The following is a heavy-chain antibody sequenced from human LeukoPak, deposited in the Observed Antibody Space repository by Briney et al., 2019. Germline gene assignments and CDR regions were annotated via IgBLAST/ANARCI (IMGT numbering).Heavy chain of an antibody. V-gene: IGHV5-10-1*04. CDR1: GYSFTNYW. J-gene: IGHJ4*02. CDR2: IDPSDSYT. Sequence: PGESLKISCKGSGYSFTNYWISWVRQMPGKGLEWMGRIDPSDSYTNYSPSFQGQVTISADKSISTAYLQWSSLKASDTAMYYCARTPRRDGYEYYFDYWGQGTLVTVSS. CDR3: ARTPRRDGYEYYFDY. D-gene: IGHD5-24*01.